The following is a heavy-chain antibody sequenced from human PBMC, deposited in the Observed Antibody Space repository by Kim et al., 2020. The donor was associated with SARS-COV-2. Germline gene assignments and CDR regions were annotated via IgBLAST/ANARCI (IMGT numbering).Heavy chain of an antibody. CDR1: GLTFSSYW. CDR3: ARSYYYENRGFYYGY. D-gene: IGHD3-22*01. J-gene: IGHJ4*02. V-gene: IGHV3-74*01. CDR2: INTDGSTT. Sequence: GGSLRLSCAASGLTFSSYWMYWVRQAPGKGLVRASRINTDGSTTTYSDSVMGRFTISRDNTKNTVLLQMNNLRAEDTAVYYCARSYYYENRGFYYGYWGQGTLVTVSS.